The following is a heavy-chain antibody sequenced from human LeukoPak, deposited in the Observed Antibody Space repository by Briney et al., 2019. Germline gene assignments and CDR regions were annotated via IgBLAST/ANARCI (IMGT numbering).Heavy chain of an antibody. Sequence: GASVKVSCKASGYTFTSYGISWVRQAPGQGLEWMGWISAYNGNTNYAQKLQGRVTMTTDTSTSTAYMELRSLRSDDTAVYYCARDQIYSNYQIFSDYWGQGTLVTVSS. D-gene: IGHD4-11*01. CDR1: GYTFTSYG. CDR3: ARDQIYSNYQIFSDY. V-gene: IGHV1-18*01. CDR2: ISAYNGNT. J-gene: IGHJ4*02.